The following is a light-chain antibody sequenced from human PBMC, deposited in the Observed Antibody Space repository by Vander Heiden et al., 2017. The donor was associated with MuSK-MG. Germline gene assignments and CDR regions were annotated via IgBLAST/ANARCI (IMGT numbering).Light chain of an antibody. CDR1: QSIRY. CDR3: QQSSSSPLT. CDR2: TTS. J-gene: IGKJ4*01. V-gene: IGKV1-39*01. Sequence: DIQMTQSPSSLSASVGDRVTIACRASQSIRYLNWYQQKAGKAPKLLIYTTSSLHSGVPSRFSGSGTGTDFTLTISSLQPEDFATYFCQQSSSSPLTFGGGTTVDLK.